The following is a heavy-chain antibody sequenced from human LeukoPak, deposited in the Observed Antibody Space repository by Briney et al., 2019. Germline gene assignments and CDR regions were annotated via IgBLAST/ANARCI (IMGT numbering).Heavy chain of an antibody. D-gene: IGHD6-19*01. Sequence: ASVKVSCKVSGYTLTELSMHWVRQAPGKGLEWMGGFDPEDGETIYAQKFQGRVTMTEDTSTDTAYMELSSLRSEDTAVYYCALAQYSSGWSHPGVYYYYMDVWGKGTTVTVSS. CDR2: FDPEDGET. CDR3: ALAQYSSGWSHPGVYYYYMDV. J-gene: IGHJ6*03. CDR1: GYTLTELS. V-gene: IGHV1-24*01.